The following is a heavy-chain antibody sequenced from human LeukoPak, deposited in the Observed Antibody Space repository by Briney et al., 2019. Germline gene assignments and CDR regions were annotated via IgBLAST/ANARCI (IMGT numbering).Heavy chain of an antibody. J-gene: IGHJ4*02. CDR1: GFTVSNNC. V-gene: IGHV3-21*01. D-gene: IGHD3-10*01. Sequence: GGSLRLSCAASGFTVSNNCMSWVRQAPGKGLEWVSAISGSGGSTYYADSVKGRFTISRDNAKNSLYLQMNSLRAEDTAVYYCARDLGMVRGVSEDYWGQGTLVTVSS. CDR2: ISGSGGST. CDR3: ARDLGMVRGVSEDY.